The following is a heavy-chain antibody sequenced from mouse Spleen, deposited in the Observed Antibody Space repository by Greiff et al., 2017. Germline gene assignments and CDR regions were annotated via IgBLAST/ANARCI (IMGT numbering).Heavy chain of an antibody. V-gene: IGHV14-1*01. D-gene: IGHD1-2*01. CDR3: ARVTTATGAMDY. CDR2: IDPEDGDT. Sequence: VQLQQSGAELVRPGASVKLSCKASGFNIKDYYMHWVKQRPEQGLEWIGRIDPEDGDTEYAPKFKSKATLTVDKSSSTAYMQLSSLTSEDSAVYYCARVTTATGAMDYWGQGTSVTVSS. CDR1: GFNIKDYY. J-gene: IGHJ4*01.